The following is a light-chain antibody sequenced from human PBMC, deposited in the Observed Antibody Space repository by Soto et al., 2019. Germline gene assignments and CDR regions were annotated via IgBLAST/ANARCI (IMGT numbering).Light chain of an antibody. CDR1: SSDVGGYNY. Sequence: QSVLTQPPSASGSPGQSVTISCTGTSSDVGGYNYVSWYQQHPGKAPKLMIYAVTKRPSGVPDRFSGSKFGNTASLTVSGLQAEDEAAYYCSSYAGSNTFVVFGGGTKVTVL. V-gene: IGLV2-8*01. J-gene: IGLJ2*01. CDR2: AVT. CDR3: SSYAGSNTFVV.